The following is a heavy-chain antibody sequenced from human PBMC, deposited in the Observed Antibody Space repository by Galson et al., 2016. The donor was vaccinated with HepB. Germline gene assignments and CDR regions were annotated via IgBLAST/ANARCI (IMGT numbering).Heavy chain of an antibody. D-gene: IGHD2-15*01. J-gene: IGHJ4*02. CDR1: GFTSSSHA. CDR2: ISYDGSNK. CDR3: ARDAASGPWYRGASY. Sequence: SLRLSCAASGFTSSSHAMHWVRQAPGKGLEWVTVISYDGSNKYYADSVKGRFTISRDNSKNTMYLHMNSLRNEDTAVYYCARDAASGPWYRGASYWGQGTLVTVSS. V-gene: IGHV3-30-3*01.